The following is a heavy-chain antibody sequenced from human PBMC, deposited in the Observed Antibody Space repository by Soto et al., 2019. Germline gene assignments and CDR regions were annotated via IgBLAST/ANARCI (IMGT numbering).Heavy chain of an antibody. V-gene: IGHV4-31*03. D-gene: IGHD5-18*01. CDR1: GGSMRSGGYY. Sequence: SETLSLTCTVSGGSMRSGGYYWNWIRQHPGKGLEWIGYIYYIGSTYYNPSLKSRVTISLDTSKNQFSLKLSSVTAADTAVYNCARDAGYSYGPFDYWGQGTLVTVSS. CDR3: ARDAGYSYGPFDY. CDR2: IYYIGST. J-gene: IGHJ4*02.